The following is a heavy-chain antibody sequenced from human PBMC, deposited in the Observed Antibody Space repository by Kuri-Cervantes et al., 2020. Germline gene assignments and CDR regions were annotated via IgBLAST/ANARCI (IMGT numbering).Heavy chain of an antibody. V-gene: IGHV4-61*08. Sequence: ESLKISCTVSGGSISSGDYYRSWIRQPPGKGLEWIGYIYYSGSTNYNPSLKSRVTISVDTSKNQFSLKLSSVTAADTAVYYCARVQASYYYYYYMDVWGKGTTVTVSS. J-gene: IGHJ6*03. CDR1: GGSISSGDYY. CDR2: IYYSGST. CDR3: ARVQASYYYYYYMDV. D-gene: IGHD4-11*01.